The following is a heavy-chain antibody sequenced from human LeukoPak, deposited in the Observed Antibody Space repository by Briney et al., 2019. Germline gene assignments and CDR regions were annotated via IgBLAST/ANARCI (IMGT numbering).Heavy chain of an antibody. CDR2: IYSGGYT. D-gene: IGHD6-19*01. CDR3: ARVGGIAVAGTRGYYFDY. Sequence: GGCLRLSCAASGFTVSSNYMTWVRQAPGRGLEWVSVIYSGGYTDYADSVKSRFTISSDNSKNTLYLQINSLRAEDTAFYYCARVGGIAVAGTRGYYFDYWGQGTLVTVSS. V-gene: IGHV3-53*01. CDR1: GFTVSSNY. J-gene: IGHJ4*02.